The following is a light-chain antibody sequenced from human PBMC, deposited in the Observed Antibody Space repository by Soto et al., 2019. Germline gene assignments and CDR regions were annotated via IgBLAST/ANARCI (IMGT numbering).Light chain of an antibody. V-gene: IGLV2-11*01. CDR2: AVT. CDR3: CSYAGSYTHYV. Sequence: QSVLTQPRSVSGSPGQLVTISCTGTSSDVGGYNYVSWYQQYPGKAPKVMIYAVTKRPSGVPDRISGSKSGNTASLTISGLQAEDEADYYCCSYAGSYTHYVFGTGTKV. J-gene: IGLJ1*01. CDR1: SSDVGGYNY.